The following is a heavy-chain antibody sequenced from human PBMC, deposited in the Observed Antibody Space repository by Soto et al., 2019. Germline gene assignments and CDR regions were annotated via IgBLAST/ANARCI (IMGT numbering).Heavy chain of an antibody. J-gene: IGHJ6*02. Sequence: QVRLQESGPGLVKAWETLSLTCSVSGGSMTGYYWSWIRQPAGKGQEWIGRIYRSGDTNYNPSLKSRVTMAVDTSKNKFSMKVNSVTAADTAVYFCARGAAAGVDYGMDVWGQGTTVTVSS. CDR2: IYRSGDT. CDR3: ARGAAAGVDYGMDV. CDR1: GGSMTGYY. D-gene: IGHD6-13*01. V-gene: IGHV4-4*07.